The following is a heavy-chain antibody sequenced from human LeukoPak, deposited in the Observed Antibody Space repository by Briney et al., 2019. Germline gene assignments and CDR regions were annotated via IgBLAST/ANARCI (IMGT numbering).Heavy chain of an antibody. Sequence: SEALSLTCTVSGGSISSGGYYWSWIRQHPGKGLEWIGYIYYSGSTYYNPSLKGRVTISVDTSKNQFSLKLNSVTAADTAVYYCARSLLIKFGGVVDFWGQGTLVTVSS. D-gene: IGHD3-16*01. CDR1: GGSISSGGYY. CDR3: ARSLLIKFGGVVDF. J-gene: IGHJ4*02. CDR2: IYYSGST. V-gene: IGHV4-31*03.